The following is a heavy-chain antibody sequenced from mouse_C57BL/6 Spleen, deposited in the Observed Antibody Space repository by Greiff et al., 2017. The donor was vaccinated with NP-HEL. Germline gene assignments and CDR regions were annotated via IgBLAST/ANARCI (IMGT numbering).Heavy chain of an antibody. CDR3: ARGWDGDYFDY. J-gene: IGHJ2*01. Sequence: QVQLQQPGAELVKPGASVKLSCKASGYTFTSYWMHWVKQRPGQGLEWIGMIHPNSGSTNYNEKFKSKATLTVDKSSSTAYMQLSSLTSEDAAVYYCARGWDGDYFDYWGQGTTLTVSS. CDR1: GYTFTSYW. V-gene: IGHV1-64*01. CDR2: IHPNSGST. D-gene: IGHD4-1*01.